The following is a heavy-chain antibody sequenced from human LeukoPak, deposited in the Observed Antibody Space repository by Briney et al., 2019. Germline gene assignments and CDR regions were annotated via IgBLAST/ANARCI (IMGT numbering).Heavy chain of an antibody. CDR1: GFTFSSYA. CDR2: ISGSGGST. CDR3: ARDSNPEGYYYMDV. V-gene: IGHV3-23*01. J-gene: IGHJ6*03. Sequence: PGGSLRLSCAASGFTFSSYAMSWVRQAPGKGLEWVSTISGSGGSTNHAGSVKGRFTISRDDSKNTLYLQMNSLRAEDTAVYYCARDSNPEGYYYMDVWGKGTTVTVSS. D-gene: IGHD1-14*01.